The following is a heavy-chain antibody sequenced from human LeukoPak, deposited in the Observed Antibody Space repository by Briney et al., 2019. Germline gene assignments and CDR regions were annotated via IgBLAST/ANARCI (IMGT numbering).Heavy chain of an antibody. CDR1: GYTFTSYG. V-gene: IGHV1-18*01. D-gene: IGHD2-15*01. CDR3: AAVIVVESFDP. CDR2: ISAYNGNT. J-gene: IGHJ5*02. Sequence: ASVKVSCKASGYTFTSYGISWVRQAPGQGLEWMGWISAYNGNTNYAQKLQGRVTMTTDASTSTAYMELRSLRSDDTAVYYCAAVIVVESFDPWGQGTLVTVSS.